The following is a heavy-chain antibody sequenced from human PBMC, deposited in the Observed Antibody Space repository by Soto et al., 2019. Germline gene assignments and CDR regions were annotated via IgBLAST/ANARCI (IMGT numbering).Heavy chain of an antibody. D-gene: IGHD3-3*01. Sequence: QVQLVQSGAEGKKPGASVRVSCKAAGYTLGDHYLHWVRQAPGQGLEWMGWLNPSSDDTDSAPRFRCRVTMTSDTSINTAYLELHSPRSDDTAVYFCARARFARSDFGNWGQGSLVTVSS. J-gene: IGHJ4*02. CDR3: ARARFARSDFGN. CDR2: LNPSSDDT. V-gene: IGHV1-2*02. CDR1: GYTLGDHY.